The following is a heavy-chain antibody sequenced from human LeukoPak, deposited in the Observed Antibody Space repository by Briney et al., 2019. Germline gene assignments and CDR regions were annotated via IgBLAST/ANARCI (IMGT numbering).Heavy chain of an antibody. CDR1: GFTFSSYG. CDR2: ISTSGEST. D-gene: IGHD3-10*01. J-gene: IGHJ4*02. Sequence: PGGSLRLSCAASGFTFSSYGMSWVRQAPGQGLEWVSAISTSGESTYYADSVKGHFTISRDNSKNTLYLQMNSLGAEDTAIYFCAKGSGNGYGSGPFDYWGQGTLVTVSS. CDR3: AKGSGNGYGSGPFDY. V-gene: IGHV3-23*01.